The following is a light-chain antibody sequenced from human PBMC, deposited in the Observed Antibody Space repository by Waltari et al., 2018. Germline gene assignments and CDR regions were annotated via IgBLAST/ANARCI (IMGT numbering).Light chain of an antibody. V-gene: IGKV4-1*01. Sequence: DIVMTQSPDSLAVSLGERANINCKSSPSILYSSNNKNYIAWYQQKPGQPPKLLIYWASTREAGVPDRFSGSGSGTDFTLTISSLQAEDVAVYYCQQYYSTPPWTFGQGTKVEIK. CDR1: PSILYSSNNKNY. CDR3: QQYYSTPPWT. J-gene: IGKJ1*01. CDR2: WAS.